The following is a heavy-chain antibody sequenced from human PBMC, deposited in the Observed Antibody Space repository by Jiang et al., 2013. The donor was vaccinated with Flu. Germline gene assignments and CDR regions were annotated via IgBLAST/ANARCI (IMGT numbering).Heavy chain of an antibody. D-gene: IGHD6-19*01. Sequence: GLVKPSETLSLTCTVSGGSISSYYWSWIRQPPGKGLEWIGYIYYSGSTNYNPSLKSRVTISVDTSKNQFSLKLSSVTAADTAVYYCARQLYSSGWYGIDAFDIWGQGTMVTVSS. V-gene: IGHV4-59*08. CDR2: IYYSGST. J-gene: IGHJ3*02. CDR3: ARQLYSSGWYGIDAFDI. CDR1: GGSISSYY.